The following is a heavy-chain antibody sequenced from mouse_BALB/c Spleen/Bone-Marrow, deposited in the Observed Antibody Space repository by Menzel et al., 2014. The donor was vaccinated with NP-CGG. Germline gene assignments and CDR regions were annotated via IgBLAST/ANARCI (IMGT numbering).Heavy chain of an antibody. CDR3: AGHSDYDYFDY. J-gene: IGHJ2*01. Sequence: EVQVVESGGGLVQPGGSLKLSCATSGFTFSDYYMYWVRQTPEKRLEWVAYISNGGGSTYYPDTVKGRFTISRDNAKNTLYLQMSRLKSEDTAMYYCAGHSDYDYFDYWGQGTTLTVSS. CDR2: ISNGGGST. V-gene: IGHV5-12*02. D-gene: IGHD2-4*01. CDR1: GFTFSDYY.